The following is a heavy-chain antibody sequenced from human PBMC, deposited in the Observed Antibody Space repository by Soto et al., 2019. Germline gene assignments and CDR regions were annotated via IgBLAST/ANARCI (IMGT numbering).Heavy chain of an antibody. CDR2: IIPIFGTA. CDR1: GGTFSSYA. J-gene: IGHJ5*02. D-gene: IGHD5-12*01. V-gene: IGHV1-69*13. Sequence: SVKVSCKASGGTFSSYAISWVRQAPGQGLEWMGGIIPIFGTANYAQKFQGRVTITADESTSTAYMELSSLRSEGTAVYYCARGSQRWLQPNWLDPWGQGTLVTVSS. CDR3: ARGSQRWLQPNWLDP.